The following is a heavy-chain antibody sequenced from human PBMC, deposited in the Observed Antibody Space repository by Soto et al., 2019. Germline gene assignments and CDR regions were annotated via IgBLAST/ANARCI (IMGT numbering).Heavy chain of an antibody. J-gene: IGHJ5*02. CDR3: AIVLPAAMDNWFDL. D-gene: IGHD2-2*01. CDR2: INHSGST. Sequence: PSETLSLTCAVYGGSFSGYYWSWIRQPPGKGLEWIGEINHSGSTNYNPSLKSRVTISVDTSKNQFSLKLSSVTAADTAVYYCAIVLPAAMDNWFDLWGQGTLVTVSS. V-gene: IGHV4-34*01. CDR1: GGSFSGYY.